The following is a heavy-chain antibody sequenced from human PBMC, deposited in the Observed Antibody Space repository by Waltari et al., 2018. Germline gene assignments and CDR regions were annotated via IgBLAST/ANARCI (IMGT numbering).Heavy chain of an antibody. J-gene: IGHJ4*02. CDR1: GGSFSGYY. Sequence: QVQLQQWGAGLLKPSETLSLTCAVYGGSFSGYYWSWIRQPPGKGLEWIGEINHSGSTNYNPSLKRRVTISVDTSKNQFSLKLSSVTAADTAVYYCARLYGDSTLDYWGQGTLVTVSS. V-gene: IGHV4-34*01. D-gene: IGHD4-17*01. CDR3: ARLYGDSTLDY. CDR2: INHSGST.